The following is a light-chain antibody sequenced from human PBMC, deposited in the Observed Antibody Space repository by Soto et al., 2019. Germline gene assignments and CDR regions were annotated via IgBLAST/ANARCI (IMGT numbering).Light chain of an antibody. CDR3: QQYSSYPVT. V-gene: IGKV1-5*01. J-gene: IGKJ1*01. CDR2: GAS. CDR1: QSIRRY. Sequence: EIAVTQSPATLSPSAGDRVTISCRASQSIRRYLVWYQPKPGHAPKLLIYGASTLETGVPSRFSGSGSGTDFTLTISSLQPEDFATYYCQQYSSYPVTFGQGTKVDIK.